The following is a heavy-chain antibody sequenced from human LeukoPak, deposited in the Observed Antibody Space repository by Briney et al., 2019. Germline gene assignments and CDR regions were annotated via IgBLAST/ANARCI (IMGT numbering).Heavy chain of an antibody. D-gene: IGHD6-13*01. Sequence: QPGRSLRLSCAASGFTFSSYAMHWVRQAPGKGLEWVAVISYDGSNKYYADSVKGRFTISRDNSKNTLYLQMNSLRAEDTAVYYCARDVSSSWVFDYWGQGTLVTVPS. J-gene: IGHJ4*02. V-gene: IGHV3-30*04. CDR1: GFTFSSYA. CDR3: ARDVSSSWVFDY. CDR2: ISYDGSNK.